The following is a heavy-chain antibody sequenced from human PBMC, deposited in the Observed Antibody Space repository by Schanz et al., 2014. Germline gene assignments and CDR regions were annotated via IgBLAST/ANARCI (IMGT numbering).Heavy chain of an antibody. J-gene: IGHJ3*02. D-gene: IGHD4-4*01. V-gene: IGHV3-11*01. CDR2: ISSTGYTI. CDR3: AKDRWRATVMVDAFDI. CDR1: GFTMRNEW. Sequence: VQLVESGGGLVQPGGSLRLSCAASGFTMRNEWMSWVRQAPGKGLEWVSSISSTGYTIYYADSVKGRFTISRDNAKNSLYLQMNSLRAEDTAVYFCAKDRWRATVMVDAFDIWGQGTKVTVSS.